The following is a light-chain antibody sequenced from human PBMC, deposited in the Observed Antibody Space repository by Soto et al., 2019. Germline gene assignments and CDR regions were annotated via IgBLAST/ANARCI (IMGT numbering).Light chain of an antibody. Sequence: QSALTQPASVSGSPGQSITISCTGSSSDIGRYNYVSWYQQLPGEAPKLIIYEVSNRPSGVSDRFSGSKSGNTASLSISGLQTEDEADYYCGSYTSATTWVFGGGTKLTVL. CDR2: EVS. CDR3: GSYTSATTWV. CDR1: SSDIGRYNY. V-gene: IGLV2-14*03. J-gene: IGLJ3*02.